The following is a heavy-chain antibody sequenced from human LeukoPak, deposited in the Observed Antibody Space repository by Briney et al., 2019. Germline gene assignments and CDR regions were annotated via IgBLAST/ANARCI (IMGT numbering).Heavy chain of an antibody. Sequence: GGSLRLSCAASGFTFSSYAMSWVRQAPGKGLEWVSAISGSGGSTYYADSVKGRFTISRDNSKNSLYLQMNSLRAEDTAVYYCARGERYYDFWSGYHPPDYWGQGTLVTVSS. CDR1: GFTFSSYA. D-gene: IGHD3-3*01. CDR3: ARGERYYDFWSGYHPPDY. CDR2: ISGSGGST. J-gene: IGHJ4*02. V-gene: IGHV3-23*01.